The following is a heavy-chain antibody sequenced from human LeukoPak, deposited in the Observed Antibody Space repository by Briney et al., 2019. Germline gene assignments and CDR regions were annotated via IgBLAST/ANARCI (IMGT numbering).Heavy chain of an antibody. J-gene: IGHJ2*01. CDR3: AKGRQPSWYFDL. V-gene: IGHV3-30*18. D-gene: IGHD6-13*01. CDR2: VSYDGTYK. CDR1: GFTFSTYG. Sequence: GKSLRLSCAASGFTFSTYGMHWVRQAPGKGLEWVALVSYDGTYKYYADSVKGRFTISRDNSKNTLYLQMNSLGPEDTALYYCAKGRQPSWYFDLWGRGTLVTVSS.